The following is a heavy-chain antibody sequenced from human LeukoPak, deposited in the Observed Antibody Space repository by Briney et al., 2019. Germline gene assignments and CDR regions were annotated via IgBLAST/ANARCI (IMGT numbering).Heavy chain of an antibody. CDR3: ARVAVTVCRGYMDV. V-gene: IGHV4-4*07. Sequence: PSETLSLTCTVSGGSISSYYWSWIRQPAGKGLEWIGRTYISGSTNYNPSLKSRVTMSVDTSKNQFSLKLSSVTAADTAVYYCARVAVTVCRGYMDVWGKGTTVTVS. CDR1: GGSISSYY. J-gene: IGHJ6*03. D-gene: IGHD4-17*01. CDR2: TYISGST.